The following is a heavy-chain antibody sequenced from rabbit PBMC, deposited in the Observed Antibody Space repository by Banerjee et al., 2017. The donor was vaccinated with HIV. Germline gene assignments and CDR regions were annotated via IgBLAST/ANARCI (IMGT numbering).Heavy chain of an antibody. CDR2: IYAGSGST. CDR3: ARVYSYGVDYALNL. V-gene: IGHV1S7*01. D-gene: IGHD6-1*01. CDR1: GFDFKYYY. J-gene: IGHJ6*01. Sequence: QLKETGGGLVQPGGSLTLSCKASGFDFKYYYMNWVRQAPGKGLEWIGDIYAGSGSTYYASWVSGRFSISSDNAQNTMDLQINSLTAADTATYFCARVYSYGVDYALNLWGPGTLVHRL.